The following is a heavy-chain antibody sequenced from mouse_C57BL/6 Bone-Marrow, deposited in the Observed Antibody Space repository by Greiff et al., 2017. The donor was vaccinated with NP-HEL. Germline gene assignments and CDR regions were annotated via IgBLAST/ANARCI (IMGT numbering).Heavy chain of an antibody. V-gene: IGHV5-4*01. D-gene: IGHD1-1*01. CDR2: ISDGGSYT. Sequence: EVNLVESGGGLVKPGGSLKLSCAASGFTFSSYAMSWVRQTPEKRLEWVATISDGGSYTYYPDNVKGRFTISRDNAKNNLYLQMSHLKSEDTAMYYCARDGTTVVARAAYWGQGTLVTVSA. J-gene: IGHJ3*01. CDR3: ARDGTTVVARAAY. CDR1: GFTFSSYA.